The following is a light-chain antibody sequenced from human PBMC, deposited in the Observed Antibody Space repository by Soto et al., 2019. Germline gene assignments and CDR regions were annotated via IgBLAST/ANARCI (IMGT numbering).Light chain of an antibody. V-gene: IGKV1-5*03. CDR2: QAS. J-gene: IGKJ1*01. Sequence: DIQMTQSPSTLSASVGDRVTITCRSSQSISSWLAWYQQKPGKAPKLLIYQASRLESGGPSRFSGSGYGTEFALTIRSLQPDDFATYYCQQYNSSPTFGQGTKVEIK. CDR3: QQYNSSPT. CDR1: QSISSW.